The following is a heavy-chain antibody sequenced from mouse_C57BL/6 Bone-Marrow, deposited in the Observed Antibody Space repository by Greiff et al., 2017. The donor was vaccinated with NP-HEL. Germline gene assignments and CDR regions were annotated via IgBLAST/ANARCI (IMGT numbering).Heavy chain of an antibody. D-gene: IGHD1-1*01. V-gene: IGHV1-7*01. J-gene: IGHJ4*01. CDR3: ARSAITTVVGEDAMDY. CDR2: INPSSGYT. CDR1: GYTFTSYW. Sequence: QVQLQQSGAELAKPGASVKLSCKASGYTFTSYWMHWVKQRPGQGLEWIGYINPSSGYTKYNQKFKDKATLTADKSSSTAYMQLSSLTYEDSAVYYCARSAITTVVGEDAMDYWGQGTSVTVSS.